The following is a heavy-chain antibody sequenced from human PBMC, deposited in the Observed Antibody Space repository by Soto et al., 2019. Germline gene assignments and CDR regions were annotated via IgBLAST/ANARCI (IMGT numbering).Heavy chain of an antibody. CDR1: GFGVTSFW. V-gene: IGHV5-51*01. Sequence: GESLKISCQASGFGVTSFWTGWVRQMPGKGLEWMGLIYPGDSQTLYSPSFEGQVTISADKSISTVYLQWRSLKASDTAKYFCARRYVGANRSSPYSLDYSGPGTLVTVSS. CDR3: ARRYVGANRSSPYSLDY. CDR2: IYPGDSQT. D-gene: IGHD1-26*01. J-gene: IGHJ4*01.